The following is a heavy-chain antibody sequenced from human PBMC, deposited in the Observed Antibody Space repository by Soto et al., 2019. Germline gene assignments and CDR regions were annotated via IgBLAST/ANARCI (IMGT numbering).Heavy chain of an antibody. CDR1: GFTFSSYA. J-gene: IGHJ6*02. D-gene: IGHD3-9*01. Sequence: GGSLRLSCAASGFTFSSYAMHWVRQAPGKGLEWVAVISYDGSNKYYADSVKGRFTISRDNSKNTLYLQMNSLRAEDTAVYYCATHCDYDILTGYLAYYYYGMDVWGQGTTVTVSS. V-gene: IGHV3-30-3*01. CDR3: ATHCDYDILTGYLAYYYYGMDV. CDR2: ISYDGSNK.